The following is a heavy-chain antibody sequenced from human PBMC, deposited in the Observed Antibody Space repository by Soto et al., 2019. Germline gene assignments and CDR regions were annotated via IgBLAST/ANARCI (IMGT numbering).Heavy chain of an antibody. CDR2: ISGSGGST. V-gene: IGHV3-23*01. J-gene: IGHJ5*02. CDR1: GFTFSSYA. Sequence: GGSLRLSCAASGFTFSSYAMSWVRQAPGKGLEWVSAISGSGGSTYYADSVKGRFTISRDNSKNTLYLQMNSLRAEDTAVYYCAKAKVYLSSYCWFDPWGQGTLVTVSS. D-gene: IGHD5-18*01. CDR3: AKAKVYLSSYCWFDP.